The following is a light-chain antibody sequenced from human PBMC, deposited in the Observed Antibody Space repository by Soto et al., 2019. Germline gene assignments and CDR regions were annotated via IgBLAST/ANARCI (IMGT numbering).Light chain of an antibody. CDR3: CSYAGSDTLDGV. Sequence: QSDLTQPRSVSGYPGQSVTISCTGTSSDVGGYNYVSWYQQHPGKAPQLMIYEETKLPSGVPDRFSGSKSCDTASLTISGLQAVYEAEYYCCSYAGSDTLDGVFGGGTKLTVL. J-gene: IGLJ2*01. CDR1: SSDVGGYNY. V-gene: IGLV2-11*01. CDR2: EET.